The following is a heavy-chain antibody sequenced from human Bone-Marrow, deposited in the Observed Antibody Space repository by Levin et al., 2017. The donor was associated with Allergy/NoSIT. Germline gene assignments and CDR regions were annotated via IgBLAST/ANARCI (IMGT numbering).Heavy chain of an antibody. CDR1: GFPFNVYG. J-gene: IGHJ4*02. CDR3: ATDGGRRDIDN. CDR2: IRYDETTE. D-gene: IGHD3-10*01. Sequence: GESLKISCVTSGFPFNVYGMHWVRQAPGKGLEWVAFIRYDETTEYQRDSVKGRFTISRDNSKNTVFLQLNNVRVDDTAVYYCATDGGRRDIDNWDQGTLVRVSS. V-gene: IGHV3-30*02.